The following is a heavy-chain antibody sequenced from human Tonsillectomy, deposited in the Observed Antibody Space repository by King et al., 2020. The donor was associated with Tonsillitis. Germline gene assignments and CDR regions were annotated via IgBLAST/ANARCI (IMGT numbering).Heavy chain of an antibody. CDR1: EYMFTTYW. CDR2: IYPGDSDT. Sequence: QLVQSGAEVKKPGESLKISCKGSEYMFTTYWIGWVRQMPGKGLEWLGIIYPGDSDTRYSPSFQGQVTMSADKSITTAYLLWNSLKASDTAIYYCARLKRATAVAGGSFDIRGQGTMGTVSS. D-gene: IGHD6-19*01. V-gene: IGHV5-51*03. CDR3: ARLKRATAVAGGSFDI. J-gene: IGHJ3*02.